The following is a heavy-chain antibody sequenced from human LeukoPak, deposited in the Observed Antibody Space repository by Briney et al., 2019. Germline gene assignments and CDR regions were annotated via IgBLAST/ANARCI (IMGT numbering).Heavy chain of an antibody. CDR2: INHSGST. V-gene: IGHV4-34*01. D-gene: IGHD3-9*01. CDR1: GGSFSGYY. J-gene: IGHJ5*02. CDR3: ARGGLVRGILTGNNWFDP. Sequence: SETLSLTCAVYGGSFSGYYWSWIRQPPGKGLEWIGEINHSGSTNYNPSLKSRVTISVDTSKNQFSLKLSSVTAADTAVYYCARGGLVRGILTGNNWFDPWGQGTLVTVSS.